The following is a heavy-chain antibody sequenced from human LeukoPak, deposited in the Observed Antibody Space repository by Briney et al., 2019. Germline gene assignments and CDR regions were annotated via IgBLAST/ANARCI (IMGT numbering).Heavy chain of an antibody. Sequence: SGGSLRLSCAASGFTFSSYVMHWVRQAPGKGLEWVAFISYDGSNKYYADSVKGRFTISRDNSKNTLYLQMNSLRAEDTAVYYCAKHGQLWSNWYFDLWGRGTLVTVSS. CDR1: GFTFSSYV. CDR3: AKHGQLWSNWYFDL. V-gene: IGHV3-30*18. D-gene: IGHD5-18*01. J-gene: IGHJ2*01. CDR2: ISYDGSNK.